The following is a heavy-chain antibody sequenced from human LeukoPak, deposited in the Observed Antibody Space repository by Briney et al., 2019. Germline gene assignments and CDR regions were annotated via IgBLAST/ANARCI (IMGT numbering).Heavy chain of an antibody. CDR1: GGSISSSSYY. V-gene: IGHV4-39*01. J-gene: IGHJ4*02. D-gene: IGHD6-19*01. CDR3: ARHHHNGWSDY. CDR2: IYYSGST. Sequence: SETLSLTCTVSGGSISSSSYYWGWIRQPPGKGLEWIGSIYYSGSTYYNPSLKSRVTISEGTSKNQFSLKLSSVTAAETAVYYCARHHHNGWSDYWGQGTLVTVSS.